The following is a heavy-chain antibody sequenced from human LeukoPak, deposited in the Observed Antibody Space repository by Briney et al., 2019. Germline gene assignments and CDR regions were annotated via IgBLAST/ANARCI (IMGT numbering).Heavy chain of an antibody. CDR2: IYYSGST. Sequence: PSETLSLTCTVSGGSISSSSYYWGWIRQPPGKGLEWIGSIYYSGSTYYNPSLKSRVTISVDTSKNQFSLKVSSVTAADTAVYYCARDKGATYGFDYWGQGTLVTVS. CDR1: GGSISSSSYY. J-gene: IGHJ4*02. D-gene: IGHD1-26*01. CDR3: ARDKGATYGFDY. V-gene: IGHV4-39*07.